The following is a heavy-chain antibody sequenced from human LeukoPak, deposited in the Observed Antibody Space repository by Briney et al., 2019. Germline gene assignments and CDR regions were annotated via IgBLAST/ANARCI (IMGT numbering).Heavy chain of an antibody. CDR3: VTYYYGSSAPTRTY. CDR1: GGSFSDYF. J-gene: IGHJ4*02. CDR2: ISHSGST. Sequence: SETLSLTCAVYGGSFSDYFWSWIRQPPGKGLEGIGEISHSGSTTYNPSLRRRVTISGDTSKKQFSLKLSSVTAADTAVYYCVTYYYGSSAPTRTYWGQGILVTVSS. V-gene: IGHV4-34*01. D-gene: IGHD3-22*01.